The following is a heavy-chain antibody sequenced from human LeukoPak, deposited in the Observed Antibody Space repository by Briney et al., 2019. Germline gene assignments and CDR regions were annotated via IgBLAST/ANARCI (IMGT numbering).Heavy chain of an antibody. CDR1: GGSISSYY. CDR2: IYHSGST. D-gene: IGHD3-22*01. Sequence: SETLSLTCTVSGGSISSYYWSWIRQPPGKGLEWIGYIYHSGSTYYNPSLKSRVTISVDRSKNQFSLKLSSVTAADTAVYYCARGTYDSSGYRHWYFDLWGRGTLVTVSS. V-gene: IGHV4-4*09. CDR3: ARGTYDSSGYRHWYFDL. J-gene: IGHJ2*01.